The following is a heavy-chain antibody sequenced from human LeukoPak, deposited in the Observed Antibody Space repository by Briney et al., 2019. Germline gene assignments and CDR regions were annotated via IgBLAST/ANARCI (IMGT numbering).Heavy chain of an antibody. Sequence: PSETLSLTCTVSGGSISSYYWSWIRQPAGKGLEWIGRIYTSGSTNYNPSLKSRVTISADTSKNQFSLKLNSVTAADTAVYYCARDRTHYGGIDYWGQGTLVTVSS. CDR2: IYTSGST. J-gene: IGHJ4*02. D-gene: IGHD4-17*01. CDR3: ARDRTHYGGIDY. CDR1: GGSISSYY. V-gene: IGHV4-4*07.